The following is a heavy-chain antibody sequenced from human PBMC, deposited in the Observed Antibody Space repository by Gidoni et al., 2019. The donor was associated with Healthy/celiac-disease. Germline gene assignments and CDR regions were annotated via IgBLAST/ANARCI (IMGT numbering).Heavy chain of an antibody. CDR1: GFTLDDYA. CDR2: ISWNSGSI. Sequence: EVQLVESGGGLVHPGGSLRTACAASGFTLDDYAMHWVRQAPGKGLEWVSGISWNSGSIGYADSVKGRFTISRDNAKNSLYLQMNSLRAEDTALYYCAKGDLFDPWGQGTLVTVSS. CDR3: AKGDLFDP. J-gene: IGHJ5*02. V-gene: IGHV3-9*01.